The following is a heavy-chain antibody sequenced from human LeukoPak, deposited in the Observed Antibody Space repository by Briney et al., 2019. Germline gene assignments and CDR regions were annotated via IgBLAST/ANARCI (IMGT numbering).Heavy chain of an antibody. CDR3: ARGSAASGFDP. J-gene: IGHJ5*02. CDR2: IYSGGST. Sequence: TGGSLRLSCAASGFTVSNNYMSWVRQAPGKGLEWVSVIYSGGSTYYADSVKGRFTISRDNSKNTLFLQMNSLRAEGTAVYYCARGSAASGFDPWGQGTLVTVSS. D-gene: IGHD6-13*01. V-gene: IGHV3-53*01. CDR1: GFTVSNNY.